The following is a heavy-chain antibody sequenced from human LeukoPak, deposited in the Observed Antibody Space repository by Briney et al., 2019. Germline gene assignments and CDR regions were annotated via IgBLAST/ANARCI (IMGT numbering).Heavy chain of an antibody. Sequence: PGGSLRLSCAASGFAFSNYAIFWVRQVTGKGLEWVSTINSSGGSTYYADSVKGRFTISRDNSKNTVYLQMNSLRAEDAAMYYCARSGVGSTSRGYYYYGMDVWGQGTTVTVSS. D-gene: IGHD2-2*01. CDR3: ARSGVGSTSRGYYYYGMDV. CDR1: GFAFSNYA. J-gene: IGHJ6*02. V-gene: IGHV3-23*01. CDR2: INSSGGST.